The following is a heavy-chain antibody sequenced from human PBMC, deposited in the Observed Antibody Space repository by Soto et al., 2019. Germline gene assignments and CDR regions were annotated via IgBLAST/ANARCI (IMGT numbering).Heavy chain of an antibody. D-gene: IGHD2-2*01. Sequence: SETLSLTCAVYGGSFSGYYWSWIRQPPGKGLEWIGEINHSGSTNSNPSLKSRVTISVDTSKNQFSLKLSSVTAADTAVYYCARVKGIVVVPAARDNWFDPWGQGTLVTVSS. CDR3: ARVKGIVVVPAARDNWFDP. V-gene: IGHV4-34*01. CDR1: GGSFSGYY. J-gene: IGHJ5*02. CDR2: INHSGST.